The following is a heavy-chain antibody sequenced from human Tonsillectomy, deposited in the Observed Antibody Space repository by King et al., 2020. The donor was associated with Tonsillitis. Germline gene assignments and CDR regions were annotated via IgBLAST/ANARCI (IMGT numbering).Heavy chain of an antibody. Sequence: VQLVESGAEVKKPGASVKVSSKASGYTFTSYYMHWVRQAPGQGLEWMGIINPSGGSTSYAQKFQGRVTMTRDTSTSTVYMELSSLRSEDTAVYYCAIPPLVTPGRDGPFDYWGQGTLVTVSS. J-gene: IGHJ4*02. D-gene: IGHD4-23*01. V-gene: IGHV1-46*03. CDR1: GYTFTSYY. CDR2: INPSGGST. CDR3: AIPPLVTPGRDGPFDY.